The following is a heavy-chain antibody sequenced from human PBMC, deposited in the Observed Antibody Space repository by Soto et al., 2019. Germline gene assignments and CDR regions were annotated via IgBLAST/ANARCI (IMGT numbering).Heavy chain of an antibody. J-gene: IGHJ4*01. Sequence: ASVKVSCKGFGYSFMKYGINWVRQAPGQGLEWVGWISPYSGYTHSAQKFHGRLTLTTDTAASTAYMELRILRSADTALYYCAREASVLIPAAQPSRFDSWGHGTLVTVSS. V-gene: IGHV1-18*01. CDR3: AREASVLIPAAQPSRFDS. CDR2: ISPYSGYT. D-gene: IGHD2-2*01. CDR1: GYSFMKYG.